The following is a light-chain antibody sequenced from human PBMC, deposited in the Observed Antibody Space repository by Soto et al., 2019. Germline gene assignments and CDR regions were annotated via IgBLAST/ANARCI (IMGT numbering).Light chain of an antibody. CDR1: SSDIGHYDY. CDR2: DVT. Sequence: QSVLTQPASVSGAAGQSITISCTGTSSDIGHYDYVSWYQQHPGKAPKLMIYDVTNRPSGVSNRFSGSKSGNTASLTISGLQAEDEADYYCSSYASSSTRVFGTGTKVTVL. V-gene: IGLV2-14*03. CDR3: SSYASSSTRV. J-gene: IGLJ1*01.